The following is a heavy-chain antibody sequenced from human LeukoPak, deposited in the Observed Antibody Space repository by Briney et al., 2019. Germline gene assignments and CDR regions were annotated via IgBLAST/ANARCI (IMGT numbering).Heavy chain of an antibody. CDR2: IDSMSGSI. D-gene: IGHD3-10*01. Sequence: GGSLRLSCAASGFTFGIYSMNWVRQAPGKGLEWVSYIDSMSGSIYYADSVKGRFTISRDNAKNSLYLQMNSLRAEDTAVYYCTREASEFYWGQGTLVTVSS. V-gene: IGHV3-48*01. CDR3: TREASEFY. CDR1: GFTFGIYS. J-gene: IGHJ4*02.